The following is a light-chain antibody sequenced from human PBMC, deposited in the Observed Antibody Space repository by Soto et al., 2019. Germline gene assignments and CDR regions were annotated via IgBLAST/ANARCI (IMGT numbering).Light chain of an antibody. J-gene: IGLJ1*01. CDR2: RTD. Sequence: SVLLQPPSATGTPGWMVTVSCSVSSSGIGSNYVYWSQPLQGTAPQLLVYRTDQRPSGVPDRFSGSRSGTSASLAISGLRSDDEAIYYCATWVDSLSVYVFGTGTKVTVL. CDR3: ATWVDSLSVYV. CDR1: SSGIGSNY. V-gene: IGLV1-47*01.